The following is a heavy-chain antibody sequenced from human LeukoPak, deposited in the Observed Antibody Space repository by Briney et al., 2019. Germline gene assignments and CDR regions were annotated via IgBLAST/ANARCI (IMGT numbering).Heavy chain of an antibody. CDR3: ARVIAAAGEYYFDY. D-gene: IGHD6-13*01. Sequence: SEALSLTCTVSGGSISSYYWSWIRQPPGKGLEWIGYIYYSGSTNYNPSLKSRVTISVDTSKNQFSLKLSSVTAADTAVYYCARVIAAAGEYYFDYWGQGTLVTVSS. V-gene: IGHV4-59*08. CDR1: GGSISSYY. CDR2: IYYSGST. J-gene: IGHJ4*02.